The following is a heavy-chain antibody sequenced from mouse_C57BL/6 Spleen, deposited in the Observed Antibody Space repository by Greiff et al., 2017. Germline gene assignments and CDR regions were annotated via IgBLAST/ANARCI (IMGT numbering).Heavy chain of an antibody. D-gene: IGHD2-5*01. CDR1: GFSLTSYG. CDR2: IWSGGST. Sequence: QVQLKQSGPGLVQPSQSLSITCTVSGFSLTSYGVPWVRQSPGKGLEWLGVIWSGGSTDYNAAFISRLSISKDNSKSQVFFKMNRLQSDDTAIYYCARSGYSNSAWFAYWGQGTLVTVSA. CDR3: ARSGYSNSAWFAY. V-gene: IGHV2-2*01. J-gene: IGHJ3*01.